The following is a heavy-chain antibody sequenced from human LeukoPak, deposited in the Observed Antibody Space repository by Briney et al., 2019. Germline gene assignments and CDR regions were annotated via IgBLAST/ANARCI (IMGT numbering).Heavy chain of an antibody. CDR1: GYTLTELS. V-gene: IGHV1-24*01. J-gene: IGHJ3*02. D-gene: IGHD2-2*01. CDR2: FDPEDGET. CDR3: ARHCSSTSCYLHDAFDI. Sequence: GASVKVSCKVSGYTLTELSMHWVRQAPGKGLEWMGGFDPEDGETIYAQKFQGRVTMTTDTSTSTAYMELRSLRSDDTAVYYCARHCSSTSCYLHDAFDIWGQGTMVTVSS.